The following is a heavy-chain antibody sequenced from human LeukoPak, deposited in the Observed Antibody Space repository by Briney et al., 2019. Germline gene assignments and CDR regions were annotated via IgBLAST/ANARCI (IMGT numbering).Heavy chain of an antibody. CDR1: GGSISSGNYY. CDR2: IYYSGST. Sequence: SETLSLTCTVSGGSISSGNYYWGRIRQPPGKGLEWIGSIYYSGSTYYNSSLESRVTISVDTSKNQFSLKLTSVTAADTAVFHCARHGPNCYYALAVWGQGTAVTVSS. V-gene: IGHV4-39*01. J-gene: IGHJ6*02. CDR3: ARHGPNCYYALAV.